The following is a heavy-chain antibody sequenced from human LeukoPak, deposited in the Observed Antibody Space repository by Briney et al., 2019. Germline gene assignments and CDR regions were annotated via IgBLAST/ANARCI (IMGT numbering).Heavy chain of an antibody. CDR1: GFTFSSYA. CDR2: ISGSGGST. CDR3: AREVSGRTAYNDGLDV. D-gene: IGHD3-16*01. J-gene: IGHJ3*01. V-gene: IGHV3-23*01. Sequence: GGSLRLSCAASGFTFSSYAMSWVRQTPGKGLEWVSAISGSGGSTYYADSVKGRFTISRDNSKNTLYLQLNSLRAEDTAVYYCAREVSGRTAYNDGLDVWGQGTMVTVSS.